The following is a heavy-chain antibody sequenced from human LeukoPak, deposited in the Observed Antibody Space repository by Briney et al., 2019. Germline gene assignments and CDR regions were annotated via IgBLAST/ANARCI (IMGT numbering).Heavy chain of an antibody. CDR3: ARDGSSWQYYYYYMDV. CDR2: IYYSGST. CDR1: GGSISSGDYY. V-gene: IGHV4-30-4*08. J-gene: IGHJ6*03. D-gene: IGHD6-13*01. Sequence: SQTLSLTCTVSGGSISSGDYYWSWIRQPPGKGLEWIGYIYYSGSTYYNPSLKSRVTISVDTSKNQFSLKLSSVTAADTAVYYCARDGSSWQYYYYYMDVWGKGTTVTVSS.